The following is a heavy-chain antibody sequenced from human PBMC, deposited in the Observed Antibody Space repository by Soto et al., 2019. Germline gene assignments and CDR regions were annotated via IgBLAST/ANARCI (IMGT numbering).Heavy chain of an antibody. Sequence: QVQLVESGGGVVQPGRSLTLSCAASGFTFSSFGMHWVRQAPGKGLEWVAVISYDGSNKYYADSVKGRLTISRDNAKNTKYLQTKRLSAEDTAVYYCDRGHYVGSGSSFDYWGQGTLVTVSS. V-gene: IGHV3-30-3*01. CDR2: ISYDGSNK. J-gene: IGHJ4*02. CDR3: DRGHYVGSGSSFDY. CDR1: GFTFSSFG. D-gene: IGHD3-10*01.